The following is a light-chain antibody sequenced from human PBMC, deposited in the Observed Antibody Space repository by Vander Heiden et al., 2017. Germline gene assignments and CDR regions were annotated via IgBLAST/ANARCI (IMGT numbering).Light chain of an antibody. Sequence: TQMSQPPSTLPASVGDRVTITCRASDNSNIWFAWYHQKPGKAPNLLIYKASILENGVPSRFSGSGSGTEFTLTISSLQPDDSGTYYCQQYYNFWTFGQGTKVEIK. CDR2: KAS. CDR1: DNSNIW. V-gene: IGKV1-5*03. J-gene: IGKJ1*01. CDR3: QQYYNFWT.